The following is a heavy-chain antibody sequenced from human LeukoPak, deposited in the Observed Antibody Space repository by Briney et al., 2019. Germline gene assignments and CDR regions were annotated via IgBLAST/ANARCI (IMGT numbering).Heavy chain of an antibody. CDR2: ISGSGGST. V-gene: IGHV3-23*01. Sequence: GGSLRLSCAASGFTFSSYAMSWVRQAPGKGLEWVSAISGSGGSTYYADSVKGRFTISRDNSKNTLYLQMNSLRAEDTAVYYCAKGGPTYSNSWGDAFDIWGQGTMVTVSS. D-gene: IGHD6-13*01. J-gene: IGHJ3*02. CDR3: AKGGPTYSNSWGDAFDI. CDR1: GFTFSSYA.